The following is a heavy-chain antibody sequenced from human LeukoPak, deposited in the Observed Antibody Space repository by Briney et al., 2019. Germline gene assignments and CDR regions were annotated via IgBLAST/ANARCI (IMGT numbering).Heavy chain of an antibody. CDR2: IYSGGST. CDR1: GFTVSSNY. J-gene: IGHJ4*02. V-gene: IGHV3-53*01. D-gene: IGHD6-13*01. Sequence: GGSLRLSCAASGFTVSSNYMSWVRQAPGKGLEWVSVIYSGGSTYYADSVKGRFTISRDNSKNTLYLQMNSLRAEDTAVYYCARDLQWGSSYYFDYRGQGTLVTVSS. CDR3: ARDLQWGSSYYFDY.